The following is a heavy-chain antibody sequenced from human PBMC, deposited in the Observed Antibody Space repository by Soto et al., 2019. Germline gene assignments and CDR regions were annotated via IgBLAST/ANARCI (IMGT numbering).Heavy chain of an antibody. CDR1: GFTFCDYA. CDR2: IRSNAYGGNT. J-gene: IGHJ5*02. CDR3: TRAFWNGYRDNWFAP. V-gene: IGHV3-49*03. D-gene: IGHD3-3*01. Sequence: PGGSLRLSCTASGFTFCDYAMSWFRQAPGKGLEWVGFIRSNAYGGNTEYAASVKFRFTISRDDCKSIAYLQMNRLKTNDTAVYYFTRAFWNGYRDNWFAPWGQGTLVTASS.